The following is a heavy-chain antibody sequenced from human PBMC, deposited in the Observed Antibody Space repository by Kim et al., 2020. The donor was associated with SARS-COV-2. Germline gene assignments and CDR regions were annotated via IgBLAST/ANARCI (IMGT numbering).Heavy chain of an antibody. V-gene: IGHV3-11*04. CDR1: GFTFSDYY. CDR3: ASLMGSSWGGTYGMDV. D-gene: IGHD6-13*01. J-gene: IGHJ6*02. Sequence: GGSLRLSCAASGFTFSDYYMSWIRQAPGKGLEWVSYISSSGSTIYYADSVKGRFTISRDNAKNSLYLQMNSLRAEDTAVYYCASLMGSSWGGTYGMDVWGQGTTVTVSS. CDR2: ISSSGSTI.